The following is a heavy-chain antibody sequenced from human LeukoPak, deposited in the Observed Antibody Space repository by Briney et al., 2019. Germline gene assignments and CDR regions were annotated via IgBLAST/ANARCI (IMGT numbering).Heavy chain of an antibody. V-gene: IGHV3-11*01. CDR2: ISPSGITT. D-gene: IGHD6-19*01. Sequence: GGSLRLSCAVSGFTFSDHYVSWIRQAPGKGLXWLSYISPSGITTKYADSVKGRFTVSRDNAKNSVFLQLNNLRVEDTAVYFCARQRSSYYFDSWGQGTLVTVSS. CDR3: ARQRSSYYFDS. J-gene: IGHJ4*02. CDR1: GFTFSDHY.